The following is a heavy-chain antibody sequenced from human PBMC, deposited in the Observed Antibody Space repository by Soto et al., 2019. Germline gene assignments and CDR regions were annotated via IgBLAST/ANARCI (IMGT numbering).Heavy chain of an antibody. CDR1: GFTVSSNY. V-gene: IGHV3-66*01. Sequence: GGSLRLSCAASGFTVSSNYMSWVRQAPGKGLEWVSVIYSGGSTYYADSVKGRFTISRDNSQNTLYLQMNSLRAEDSALYYCVRDIRSTYFDYWGQGALVTVSS. CDR2: IYSGGST. J-gene: IGHJ4*02. CDR3: VRDIRSTYFDY. D-gene: IGHD1-26*01.